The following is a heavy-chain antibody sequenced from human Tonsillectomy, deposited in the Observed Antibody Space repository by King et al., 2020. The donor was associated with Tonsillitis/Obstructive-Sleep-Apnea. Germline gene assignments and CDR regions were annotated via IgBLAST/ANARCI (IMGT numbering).Heavy chain of an antibody. CDR3: AKGPYCSGGSCYRRANY. D-gene: IGHD2-15*01. V-gene: IGHV3-23*04. Sequence: VQLVQSGGGLVQPGGSLRLSCAASGFTFSSYAMSWVRQAPGKGLEWVSAISGSGGSTYYADSVKGRFTISRDNSKNTLYLQMNSLRAEDTAVYYCAKGPYCSGGSCYRRANYWGQGTLVTVSS. J-gene: IGHJ4*02. CDR2: ISGSGGST. CDR1: GFTFSSYA.